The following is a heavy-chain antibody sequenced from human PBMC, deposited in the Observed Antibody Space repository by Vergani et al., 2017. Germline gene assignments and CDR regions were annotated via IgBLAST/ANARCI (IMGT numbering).Heavy chain of an antibody. D-gene: IGHD3-3*01. Sequence: QVQLVQSGAEVKKPGASVKVSCKASGYTFTSYYMHWVRQAPGQGLEWMGIINPSGGSTSYEQKFQGIVTMTRDTSTSTVYMELSSLISEDTAVYYCARDWRDVDSDAFDIWGQGTMVTVSS. CDR2: INPSGGST. J-gene: IGHJ3*02. V-gene: IGHV1-46*03. CDR1: GYTFTSYY. CDR3: ARDWRDVDSDAFDI.